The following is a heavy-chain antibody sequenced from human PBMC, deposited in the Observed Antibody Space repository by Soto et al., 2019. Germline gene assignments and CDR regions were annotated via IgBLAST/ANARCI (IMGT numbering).Heavy chain of an antibody. V-gene: IGHV4-59*01. CDR3: ARDTLVYYGMDV. J-gene: IGHJ6*02. Sequence: QVQLQESGPGLVKPSETLSLTCTVSGGSISSYYWSWIRQPPGKGLEWIGYIYYSGSTNYNPSLKSRVTISVDTSKNQFSLKLSSVTAADTAVYYCARDTLVYYGMDVWGQGTTVTVSS. D-gene: IGHD3-16*01. CDR2: IYYSGST. CDR1: GGSISSYY.